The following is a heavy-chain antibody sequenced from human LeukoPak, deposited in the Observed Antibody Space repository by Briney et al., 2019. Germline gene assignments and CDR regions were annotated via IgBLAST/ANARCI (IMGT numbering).Heavy chain of an antibody. CDR2: IRSKAYGGTT. V-gene: IGHV3-49*04. CDR3: TREAGGVPAANYMDV. D-gene: IGHD2-2*01. CDR1: GFTFGDYA. J-gene: IGHJ6*03. Sequence: GGSLRLSCTASGFTFGDYAMSWVRQAPGKGLEWVGFIRSKAYGGTTEYAASVKGRFTVSRDDSKSIAYLQMNSLKTEDTAVYYCTREAGGVPAANYMDVWGKGTTVTVSS.